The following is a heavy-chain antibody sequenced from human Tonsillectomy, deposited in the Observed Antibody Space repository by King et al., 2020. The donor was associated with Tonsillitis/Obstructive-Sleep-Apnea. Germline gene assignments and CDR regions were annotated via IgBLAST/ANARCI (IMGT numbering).Heavy chain of an antibody. V-gene: IGHV3-73*01. D-gene: IGHD4-23*01. CDR1: GFTFSGSA. J-gene: IGHJ4*02. CDR2: IRSKANSYAT. CDR3: TITVVTIEG. Sequence: VQLVESGVGLVQPGGSLKLSCAASGFTFSGSAMHWVRQASGKGLEWVGRIRSKANSYATAYAASVKGRFTISRDDSKNTAYLQMNNLKTEDTAVYYCTITVVTIEGWGQGTLVTVSS.